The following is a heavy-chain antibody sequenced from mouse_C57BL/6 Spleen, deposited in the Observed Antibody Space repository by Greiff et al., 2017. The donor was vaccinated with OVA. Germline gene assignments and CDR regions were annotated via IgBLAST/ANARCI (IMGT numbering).Heavy chain of an antibody. D-gene: IGHD1-1*01. CDR1: GYTFTSYW. Sequence: VQLQQPGAELVKPGASVKMSCKASGYTFTSYWITWVKQRPGQGLEWIGDIYPGSGSTNYNEKFKSKATLTVDTSSSTAYMQLSSLTSEDSAVYYCARPYYGSSYYFDYWGQGTTLTVSS. V-gene: IGHV1-55*01. J-gene: IGHJ2*01. CDR2: IYPGSGST. CDR3: ARPYYGSSYYFDY.